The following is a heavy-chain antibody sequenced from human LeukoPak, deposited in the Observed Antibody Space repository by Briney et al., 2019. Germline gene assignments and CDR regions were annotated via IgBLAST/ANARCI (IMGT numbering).Heavy chain of an antibody. CDR3: AKRPRDTSGYYLGAFDG. Sequence: GSLRLSCEASGLTFSSYAMTWVRQASEKGLEWVSAIGASGVDTYYADSVKGRFTISRDNAKNTLYLHMTSLGAEDTAVYFCAKRPRDTSGYYLGAFDGWGQGTTVTVSS. D-gene: IGHD3-22*01. CDR2: IGASGVDT. V-gene: IGHV3-23*01. J-gene: IGHJ3*01. CDR1: GLTFSSYA.